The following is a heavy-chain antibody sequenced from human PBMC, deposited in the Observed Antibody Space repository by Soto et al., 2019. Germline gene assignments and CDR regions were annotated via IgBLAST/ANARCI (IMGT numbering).Heavy chain of an antibody. CDR2: VRWNGETP. D-gene: IGHD3-16*01. V-gene: IGHV3-9*01. CDR3: ARVQTRIAYRDYSMDV. CDR1: GFIFDDFA. J-gene: IGHJ6*03. Sequence: EVVLEGSGGGLVQPGGSLRLSCVASGFIFDDFAMLWVRQSPGKGLEWVAGVRWNGETPAYGDSVKGRFIISRDNGRNSLFLQMNSLRPEDTAVYFCARVQTRIAYRDYSMDVWGKGTTVTVS.